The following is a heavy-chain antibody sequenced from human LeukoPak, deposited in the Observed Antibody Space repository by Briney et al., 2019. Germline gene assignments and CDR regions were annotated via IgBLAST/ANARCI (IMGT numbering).Heavy chain of an antibody. Sequence: PGGSLRLSCAASGFTFSSYSMNWVRQAPGKGLEWVSSISSSSSHIYYADSVKGRFTISRDNAKNSLYLQMSSLRAEDTAVYYCARGGYYFDYWGQGTLVTVSS. CDR3: ARGGYYFDY. CDR2: ISSSSSHI. J-gene: IGHJ4*02. CDR1: GFTFSSYS. D-gene: IGHD3-16*01. V-gene: IGHV3-21*01.